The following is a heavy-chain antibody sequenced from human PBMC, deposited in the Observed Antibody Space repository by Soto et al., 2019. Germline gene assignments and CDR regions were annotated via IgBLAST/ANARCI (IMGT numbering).Heavy chain of an antibody. J-gene: IGHJ3*02. V-gene: IGHV3-73*02. CDR1: GFTFSGSA. Sequence: EVQLVESGGVLVQPGGSLKLSCAASGFTFSGSAMHWVRQASGKGLEWVGRIRSKANSYATAYAASAKGRFTISRDDSKNTADLQMNSLKTEDTAVYYCTSGIFGVVTYAFDIWGQGTMVTVSS. CDR2: IRSKANSYAT. D-gene: IGHD3-3*02. CDR3: TSGIFGVVTYAFDI.